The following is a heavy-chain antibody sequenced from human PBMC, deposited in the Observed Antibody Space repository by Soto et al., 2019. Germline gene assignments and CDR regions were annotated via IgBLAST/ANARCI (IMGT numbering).Heavy chain of an antibody. CDR1: GFTFSNYG. Sequence: QVQLVESGGGVVQPGRSLRLSCAASGFTFSNYGMHWVRQAPGKGLEWGAVISYDGSNKYYADSVKGRFTISRDNSKNTLYLQMNSLRAEDTAVYYCAKDNTATVTVNYYYYGMDVWGQGTTVTVSS. V-gene: IGHV3-30*18. CDR3: AKDNTATVTVNYYYYGMDV. CDR2: ISYDGSNK. D-gene: IGHD4-17*01. J-gene: IGHJ6*02.